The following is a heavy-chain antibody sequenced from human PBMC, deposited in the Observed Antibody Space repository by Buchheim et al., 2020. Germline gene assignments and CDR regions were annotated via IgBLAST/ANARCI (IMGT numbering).Heavy chain of an antibody. J-gene: IGHJ4*02. CDR1: GFTFSTYG. Sequence: EVQLVESGGGLVQPGGSLRLSCAASGFTFSTYGMGWVRQAPGKGLEWVAYIKKDGVENYSVDSVKGRFTISRDNAKTSLYLQMNSLRAEDTAVYYCAREEDCTSGNCYRGKFDYWGQGTL. D-gene: IGHD2-2*02. V-gene: IGHV3-7*01. CDR2: IKKDGVEN. CDR3: AREEDCTSGNCYRGKFDY.